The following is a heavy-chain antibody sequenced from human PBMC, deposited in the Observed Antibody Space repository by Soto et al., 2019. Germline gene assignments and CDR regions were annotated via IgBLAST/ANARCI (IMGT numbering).Heavy chain of an antibody. CDR2: INVDNGET. D-gene: IGHD1-26*01. CDR3: ARWISGGYSDWFDP. V-gene: IGHV1-18*04. J-gene: IGHJ5*02. Sequence: QVQLVQSGAEVKKPGASAKVSCKASGYNFMRYGFTWVRQAPGQGLEWMGWINVDNGETKYPQKIQGRVTMTTDTSTSTVYMELRSLTSDDTAVYYCARWISGGYSDWFDPWGHGTLVTVSS. CDR1: GYNFMRYG.